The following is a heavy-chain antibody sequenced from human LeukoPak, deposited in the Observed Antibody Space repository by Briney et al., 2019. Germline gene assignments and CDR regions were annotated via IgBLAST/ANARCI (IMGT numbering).Heavy chain of an antibody. V-gene: IGHV3-74*01. Sequence: GGCLRLSCAASRVTFSSYWMQWGREAPGQGLVWVSRINSDVSITSYADSVEGRFTISRDNAKNTLYLQMNSLRDEDTAVYYCARDLSFTKWYYYDSSGYDLDYWGQGTLVIVSS. CDR1: RVTFSSYW. D-gene: IGHD3-22*01. CDR3: ARDLSFTKWYYYDSSGYDLDY. J-gene: IGHJ4*02. CDR2: INSDVSIT.